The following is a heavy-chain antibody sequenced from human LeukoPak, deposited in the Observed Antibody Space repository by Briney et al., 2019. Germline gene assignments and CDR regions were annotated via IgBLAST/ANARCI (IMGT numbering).Heavy chain of an antibody. V-gene: IGHV1-24*01. D-gene: IGHD3-22*01. CDR2: FDPEDGET. CDR1: GYTLTELS. CDR3: ATGDSSGYYYLDY. J-gene: IGHJ4*02. Sequence: GASVKVSCKVSGYTLTELSMHWVRQAPGKGLEWMGGFDPEDGETIYAQKFQGRVTTTEDTSTDTAYMELSSLRSEDTAVYYCATGDSSGYYYLDYWGQGTLVTVSS.